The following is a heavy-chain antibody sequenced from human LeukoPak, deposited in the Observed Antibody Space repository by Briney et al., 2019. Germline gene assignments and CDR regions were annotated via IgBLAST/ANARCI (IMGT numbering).Heavy chain of an antibody. CDR3: ARTEGYCSGGSCYARYFDY. J-gene: IGHJ4*02. D-gene: IGHD2-15*01. Sequence: GGSLRLSCTTSGFTFSTFAMNWVRQAPGKGLEWVSTISDSADNRYYADSVKGRFTISRDNSKNTLYLQMNSLRAEDTAVYYCARTEGYCSGGSCYARYFDYWGQGTLVTVSS. CDR2: ISDSADNR. V-gene: IGHV3-23*01. CDR1: GFTFSTFA.